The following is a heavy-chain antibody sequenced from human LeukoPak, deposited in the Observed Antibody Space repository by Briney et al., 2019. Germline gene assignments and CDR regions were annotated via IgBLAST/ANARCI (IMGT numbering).Heavy chain of an antibody. CDR3: ARTGPYDLYYFDY. D-gene: IGHD5-12*01. CDR2: IIPIFGTA. V-gene: IGHV1-69*05. J-gene: IGHJ4*02. CDR1: GGTFSSYA. Sequence: GASVKVSCKASGGTFSSYAISWVRQAPGQGLEWMGGIIPIFGTANYAQKFQGRVTITTDESTSTAYMELSSLRSEDTAVYYCARTGPYDLYYFDYWGQGTLVTVSS.